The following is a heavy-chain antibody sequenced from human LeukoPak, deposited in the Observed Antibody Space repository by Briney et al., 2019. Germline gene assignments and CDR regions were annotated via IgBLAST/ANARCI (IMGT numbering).Heavy chain of an antibody. V-gene: IGHV3-7*01. CDR1: GFTFSSYD. J-gene: IGHJ4*02. CDR3: ARRRYNWNGIYY. CDR2: IKQDGSEK. D-gene: IGHD1-1*01. Sequence: GGSLTLPRAASGFTFSSYDMNWVRQAPGKGLEWVANIKQDGSEKNYVDSVKGRFTISRDNAKKSLDLQMNSLRVEDTAVYYCARRRYNWNGIYYCGQGTLFTVSS.